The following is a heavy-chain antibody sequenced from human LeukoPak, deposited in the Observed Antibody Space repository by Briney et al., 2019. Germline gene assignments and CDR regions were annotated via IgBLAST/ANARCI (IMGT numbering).Heavy chain of an antibody. CDR3: ASGGVYYYDSSGYTGDY. D-gene: IGHD3-22*01. J-gene: IGHJ4*02. V-gene: IGHV4-34*01. Sequence: SETLSLTCAVYGGSFSGYYWSWIRQPPGKGLEWIGEINHSGSTNYNPSLKSRVTISVDTSKNQFSLKLGSVTAADTAVYYCASGGVYYYDSSGYTGDYWGQGTLVTVSS. CDR1: GGSFSGYY. CDR2: INHSGST.